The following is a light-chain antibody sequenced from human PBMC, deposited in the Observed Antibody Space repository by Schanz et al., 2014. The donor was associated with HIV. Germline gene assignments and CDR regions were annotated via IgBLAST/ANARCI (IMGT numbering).Light chain of an antibody. J-gene: IGLJ2*01. CDR1: NSDVGYYSY. CDR3: SSYAGNNNLL. Sequence: QSALTQPASVSGSPGQSITISCTGTNSDVGYYSYVSWYQHHPAEPPKLIIYEVNKRPSGVPDRFSGSKSGNTASLTVSGLQAEDEADYYCSSYAGNNNLLFGGGTKLTVL. CDR2: EVN. V-gene: IGLV2-8*01.